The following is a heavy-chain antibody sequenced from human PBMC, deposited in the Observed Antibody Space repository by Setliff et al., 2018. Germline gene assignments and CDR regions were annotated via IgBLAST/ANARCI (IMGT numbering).Heavy chain of an antibody. V-gene: IGHV3-23*03. CDR1: GLTFSSDA. D-gene: IGHD3-10*01. J-gene: IGHJ4*02. CDR3: FGAGTCSY. Sequence: GGSLRLSCAASGLTFSSDAMTWVRQTPGKGLEWVSVISSDSGSIYYADSVKGRFTISRDNSKNSLYLQMNNLRIEDTAVYYCFGAGTCSYWGQGTLVTVSS. CDR2: ISSDSGSI.